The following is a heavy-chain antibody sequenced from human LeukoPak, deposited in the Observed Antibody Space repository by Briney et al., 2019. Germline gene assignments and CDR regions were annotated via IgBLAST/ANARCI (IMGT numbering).Heavy chain of an antibody. J-gene: IGHJ6*03. Sequence: SETLSLTCTVSGGFISSYYWSWIRQPPGEGREWSGDIYNSWNTNSHSPLESRVPISVGKSKKQFSLKLNSVTAADTAVYYCARRRTTGLSGYMDVWGKGTTVTVSS. CDR1: GGFISSYY. CDR2: IYNSWNT. CDR3: ARRRTTGLSGYMDV. D-gene: IGHD2/OR15-2a*01. V-gene: IGHV4-59*08.